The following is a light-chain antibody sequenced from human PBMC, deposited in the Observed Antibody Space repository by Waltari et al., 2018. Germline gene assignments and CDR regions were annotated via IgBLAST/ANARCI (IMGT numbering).Light chain of an antibody. J-gene: IGKJ1*01. CDR1: QSVSRT. V-gene: IGKV3-20*01. CDR3: QHYVRLPAT. Sequence: EIVLTQSPGTLSLSPGERATLSCRASQSVSRTLAWFKQKPGQAPRLLIYGSSTRATGIPERFSGGGSGTDFSLTISRLEPEDFALYYCQHYVRLPATFGQGTKVEIK. CDR2: GSS.